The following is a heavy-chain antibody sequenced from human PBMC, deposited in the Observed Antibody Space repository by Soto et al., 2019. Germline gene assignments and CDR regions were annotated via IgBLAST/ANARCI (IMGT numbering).Heavy chain of an antibody. CDR3: AKLSRPDDILTGSSMRNHYSYGMDV. CDR2: ISGSGGST. D-gene: IGHD3-9*01. J-gene: IGHJ6*02. V-gene: IGHV3-23*01. Sequence: WGSLRLSCAASGFTFSSYAMSWFRQAPGKGLEWVSGISGSGGSTYYADSVKGRFTISRDNSKNTLYLQMNSLRAEDTAVYYCAKLSRPDDILTGSSMRNHYSYGMDVWGQGTTVTDSS. CDR1: GFTFSSYA.